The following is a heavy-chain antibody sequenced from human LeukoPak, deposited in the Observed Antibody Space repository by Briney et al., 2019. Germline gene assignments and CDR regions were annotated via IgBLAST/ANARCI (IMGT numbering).Heavy chain of an antibody. CDR2: FDPEDGET. CDR3: ATTSSTYYYDSSGYDFDY. CDR1: GYTLTELS. Sequence: ASVKVSCKVSGYTLTELSMHWVRQAPGKGLEWMGGFDPEDGETIYAQKFQGRVTMTEDTSTDTAYMELSSLRSEDTAVYYCATTSSTYYYDSSGYDFDYWGQGTLVTVSS. V-gene: IGHV1-24*01. J-gene: IGHJ4*02. D-gene: IGHD3-22*01.